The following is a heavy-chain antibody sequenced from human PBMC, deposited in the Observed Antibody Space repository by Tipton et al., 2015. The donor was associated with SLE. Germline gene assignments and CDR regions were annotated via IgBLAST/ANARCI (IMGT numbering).Heavy chain of an antibody. CDR1: GFTFSSYA. J-gene: IGHJ4*02. CDR2: ISYDGSNK. V-gene: IGHV3-30-3*01. D-gene: IGHD2-15*01. Sequence: SLRLSCAASGFTFSSYAMYWVRQAPGKGLEWVAVISYDGSNKYYADSVKGRFTISRDNSKNTLYLQMNSLRAEDTAVYYCARPVRGYCYGGNCYAEYWGQGTLVTVSS. CDR3: ARPVRGYCYGGNCYAEY.